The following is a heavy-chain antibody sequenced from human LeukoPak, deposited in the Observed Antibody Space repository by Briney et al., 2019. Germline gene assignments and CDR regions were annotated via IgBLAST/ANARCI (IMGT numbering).Heavy chain of an antibody. Sequence: ASVKVSCKASGYAFTSYYIHWVRQAPGQGLEWMGLINPNGGSTTYAQKFQGRVTMTRDTSTSTVYMNLSSLRSEDTAVYSCARGNPPYYFNYWGQGTLVTVSS. CDR1: GYAFTSYY. D-gene: IGHD1-14*01. V-gene: IGHV1-46*01. J-gene: IGHJ4*02. CDR2: INPNGGST. CDR3: ARGNPPYYFNY.